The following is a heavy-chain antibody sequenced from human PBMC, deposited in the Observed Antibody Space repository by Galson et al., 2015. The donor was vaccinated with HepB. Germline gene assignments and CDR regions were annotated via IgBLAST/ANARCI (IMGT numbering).Heavy chain of an antibody. CDR2: INGGNGNT. V-gene: IGHV1-3*01. J-gene: IGHJ5*02. Sequence: SVKVSCKVSGFTFRSYAMYWVRQAPGQRLEWMGWINGGNGNTKYSQKLQGRLTITRDTSANTAYMELSSLRSEDTAVYYCTRRLSRYYETSGYQADGFDPWGQGTLFTVSS. D-gene: IGHD3-22*01. CDR1: GFTFRSYA. CDR3: TRRLSRYYETSGYQADGFDP.